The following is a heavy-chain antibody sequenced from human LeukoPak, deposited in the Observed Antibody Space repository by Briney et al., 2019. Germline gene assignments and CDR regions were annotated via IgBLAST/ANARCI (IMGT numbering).Heavy chain of an antibody. V-gene: IGHV1-69*04. Sequence: ASVKVSCKASGGTFSSYAISWVRQAPGQGLEWMRRIIPILGIANYAQKFQGRVTITADKSTSTAYMELSSLRSEDTAVYYCASGNPRPYYYYYGMDVWGQGTTVTVSS. J-gene: IGHJ6*02. D-gene: IGHD1-14*01. CDR1: GGTFSSYA. CDR2: IIPILGIA. CDR3: ASGNPRPYYYYYGMDV.